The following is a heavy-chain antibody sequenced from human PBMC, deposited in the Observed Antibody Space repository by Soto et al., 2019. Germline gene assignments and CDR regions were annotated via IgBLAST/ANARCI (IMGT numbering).Heavy chain of an antibody. CDR2: VYPGDADT. J-gene: IGHJ4*02. D-gene: IGHD3-10*01. Sequence: PGESLKISCRGSGYTFTSSWIAWVRQKPGQGLEWMGIVYPGDADTRYSPSFQGQVTISADKSIRTAYLQWSSLRASDTAVYYGARPVDGFYYLFEYWGQGTPVTVSS. CDR1: GYTFTSSW. CDR3: ARPVDGFYYLFEY. V-gene: IGHV5-51*01.